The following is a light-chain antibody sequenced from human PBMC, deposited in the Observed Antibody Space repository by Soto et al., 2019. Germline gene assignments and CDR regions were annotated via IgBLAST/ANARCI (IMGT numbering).Light chain of an antibody. Sequence: EIVMTQSPATLSVSPGERATLSCRASPSVSSNLAWYQQKPGQAPRLLIYAASSRATGIPDRFSGSGSGTDFTLTINRLEPEDFAVYYCQQYAGSSITFGQGTRLEIK. CDR3: QQYAGSSIT. CDR2: AAS. CDR1: PSVSSN. J-gene: IGKJ5*01. V-gene: IGKV3-20*01.